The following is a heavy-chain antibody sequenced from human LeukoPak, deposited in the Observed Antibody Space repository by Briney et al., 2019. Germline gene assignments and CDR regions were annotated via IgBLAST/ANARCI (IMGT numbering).Heavy chain of an antibody. V-gene: IGHV4-59*02. J-gene: IGHJ2*01. CDR3: AREANSPTARYWYFDL. D-gene: IGHD2-21*01. CDR1: GGFVSSYY. Sequence: PSETLSLTCTVSGGFVSSYYCSWLRHSPGKGREWIGYVYYSGSTNYNPALKGRVTISLDTSENQFSMKLSSVPAADTAVYYCAREANSPTARYWYFDLWGRGTQVTVSS. CDR2: VYYSGST.